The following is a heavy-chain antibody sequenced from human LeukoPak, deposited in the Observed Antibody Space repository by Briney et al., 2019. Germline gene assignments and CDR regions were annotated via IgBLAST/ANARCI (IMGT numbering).Heavy chain of an antibody. Sequence: PVASVKVSCKASGYTFTSYYMHWVRQAPGQGLEWMGIINPSGGSTSYAQKFQGRVTMTRDTSTSTVYMELSSLRSEDTAVYYCARGGRVYHIWGGTGTTRSLDYWGQGTLVTVSS. J-gene: IGHJ4*02. CDR2: INPSGGST. CDR3: ARGGRVYHIWGGTGTTRSLDY. D-gene: IGHD1-7*01. V-gene: IGHV1-46*01. CDR1: GYTFTSYY.